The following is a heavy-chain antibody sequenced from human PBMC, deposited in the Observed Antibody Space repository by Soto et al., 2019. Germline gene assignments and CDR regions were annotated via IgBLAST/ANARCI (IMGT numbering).Heavy chain of an antibody. J-gene: IGHJ4*02. CDR2: MNPNTGGA. CDR1: GYNFNGYY. Sequence: VNLVQSGAEVKKPGASVKVSCKASGYNFNGYYIHWVRQAPGQGLEWMGWMNPNTGGANYAQKFQGKVIMTTDTSISTAYLELRSLTSDYTAVYYCAKVISTIGSKQWLAQTKHQALDYWGQGTLVTVSS. V-gene: IGHV1-2*02. CDR3: AKVISTIGSKQWLAQTKHQALDY. D-gene: IGHD6-19*01.